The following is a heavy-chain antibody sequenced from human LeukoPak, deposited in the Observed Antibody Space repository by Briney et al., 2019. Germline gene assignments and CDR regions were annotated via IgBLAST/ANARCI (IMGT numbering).Heavy chain of an antibody. J-gene: IGHJ4*02. CDR1: GFTFSSYS. CDR2: ISSSGSFI. D-gene: IGHD6-19*01. Sequence: PGGSLRLSCAASGFTFSSYSMNWVRQAPGKGLEWVSSISSSGSFIYYADSVKGRFTISRNNAKNSLYLQMNSLRAEDTAVYYCAKVSSGWPFDYWGQGTLVTVSS. CDR3: AKVSSGWPFDY. V-gene: IGHV3-21*01.